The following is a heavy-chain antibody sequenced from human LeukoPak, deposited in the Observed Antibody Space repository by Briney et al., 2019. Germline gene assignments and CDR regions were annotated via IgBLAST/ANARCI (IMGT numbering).Heavy chain of an antibody. D-gene: IGHD2-8*02. CDR1: GGSISSYY. CDR3: ARNLLGRLIDY. J-gene: IGHJ4*02. CDR2: IYYSVST. Sequence: PSETLSLTCTVSGGSISSYYWSWIRQPPGKGLEGIGYIYYSVSTNYNPSLTSRVNISIEPSKNQFSLKLSPETAPDTAVYYCARNLLGRLIDYWGQGTLVTVSS. V-gene: IGHV4-59*08.